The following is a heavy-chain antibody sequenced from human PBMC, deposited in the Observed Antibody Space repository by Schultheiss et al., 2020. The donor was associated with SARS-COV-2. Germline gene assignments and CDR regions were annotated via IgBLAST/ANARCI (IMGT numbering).Heavy chain of an antibody. J-gene: IGHJ6*02. D-gene: IGHD6-13*01. CDR3: AREGIAAGAGMDV. Sequence: GGSLRLSCAASGFTFSSYAMRWVRQAPGKGLEWVAVISYDGSNKFYADSVKGRFTISRDNSKNTLYLQMNSLRAEDTAVYYCAREGIAAGAGMDVWGQGTTVTVSS. CDR1: GFTFSSYA. V-gene: IGHV3-30*04. CDR2: ISYDGSNK.